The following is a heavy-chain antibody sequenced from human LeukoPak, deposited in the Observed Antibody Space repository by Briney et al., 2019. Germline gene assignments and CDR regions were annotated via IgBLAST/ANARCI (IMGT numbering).Heavy chain of an antibody. D-gene: IGHD6-13*01. CDR3: ARRDLWYSSSWYYFDY. CDR2: ISGSGGST. V-gene: IGHV3-23*01. CDR1: GFTFSSYA. Sequence: PGGSLRLSCAASGFTFSSYAMSWVRQAPGKGLEWVSAISGSGGSTYYADSVKGRFTISRDNAKNTLYLQMNSLRAEDTAVYSCARRDLWYSSSWYYFDYWGQGTLVTVSS. J-gene: IGHJ4*02.